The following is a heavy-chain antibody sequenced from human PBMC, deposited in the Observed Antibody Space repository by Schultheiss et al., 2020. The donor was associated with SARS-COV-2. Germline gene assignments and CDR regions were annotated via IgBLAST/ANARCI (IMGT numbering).Heavy chain of an antibody. CDR3: VRDRSWWTPYNCFDL. J-gene: IGHJ5*02. V-gene: IGHV3-21*01. D-gene: IGHD2-15*01. CDR2: IRSSGRDI. Sequence: GESLKISCAASGFTFGTYNMHWVRQAPGKGLEFVASIRSSGRDIYYADSMQGRFTVSRDNANNSLYLQMHSLRVEDTAVYYCVRDRSWWTPYNCFDLWGRGTLVTVSS. CDR1: GFTFGTYN.